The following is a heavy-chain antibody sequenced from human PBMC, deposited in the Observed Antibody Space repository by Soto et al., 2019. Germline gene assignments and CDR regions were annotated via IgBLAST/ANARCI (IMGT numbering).Heavy chain of an antibody. CDR3: ASAAPGNPASMVRGVTSVLSLSYCYYGMDV. V-gene: IGHV1-69*13. D-gene: IGHD3-10*01. Sequence: ASVKVSCKASGGTFSSYAISWVRQAPGQGLEWMGGIIPIFGTANYAQKFQGRVTITADESTSTAYMELSSLRSEDTAVYYCASAAPGNPASMVRGVTSVLSLSYCYYGMDVWGQGTTVTVSS. CDR2: IIPIFGTA. CDR1: GGTFSSYA. J-gene: IGHJ6*02.